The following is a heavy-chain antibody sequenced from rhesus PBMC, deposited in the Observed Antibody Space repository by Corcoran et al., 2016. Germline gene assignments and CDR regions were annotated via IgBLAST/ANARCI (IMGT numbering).Heavy chain of an antibody. CDR2: TTPKTVGP. Sequence: QVQLVQSGAEVKKPGSSVKVSCKASGYTCTDDYMHWVRQAPGQGLEWMEETTPKTVGPNYAQKFKGRVTMTRDTSTSTAYMGLSSLRSEDTAVYYCVTRYFDYWGQGVLVTVSS. J-gene: IGHJ4*01. CDR1: GYTCTDDY. D-gene: IGHD1-26*01. CDR3: VTRYFDY. V-gene: IGHV1-138*01.